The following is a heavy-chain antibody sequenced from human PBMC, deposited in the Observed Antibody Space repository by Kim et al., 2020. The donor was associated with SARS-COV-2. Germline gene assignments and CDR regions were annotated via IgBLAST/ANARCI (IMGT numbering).Heavy chain of an antibody. J-gene: IGHJ4*02. D-gene: IGHD4-4*01. V-gene: IGHV3-21*01. CDR1: GFTFSSYS. Sequence: GGSLRLSCAASGFTFSSYSMNWVRQAPGKGLEWVSSISSSSSYIYYADSVKGRFTISRDNAKNSLYLQMNSLRAEDTAVYYCARDFAEDYIAWRRAWDYWGQGTLVTVSS. CDR2: ISSSSSYI. CDR3: ARDFAEDYIAWRRAWDY.